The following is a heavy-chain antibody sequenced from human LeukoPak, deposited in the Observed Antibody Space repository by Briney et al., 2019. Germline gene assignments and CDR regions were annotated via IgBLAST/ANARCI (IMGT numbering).Heavy chain of an antibody. CDR3: AREDIVVVPAATVPTFDY. D-gene: IGHD2-2*01. CDR2: ISGSDGRT. V-gene: IGHV3-23*01. J-gene: IGHJ4*02. Sequence: GGSLRLSCAASGFTFSNYAMSWVRQAPGKGLEWVSAISGSDGRTFYTDSVKGRFTISRDNAKNSLYLQMNSLRAEDTAVYYCAREDIVVVPAATVPTFDYWGQGTLVTVSS. CDR1: GFTFSNYA.